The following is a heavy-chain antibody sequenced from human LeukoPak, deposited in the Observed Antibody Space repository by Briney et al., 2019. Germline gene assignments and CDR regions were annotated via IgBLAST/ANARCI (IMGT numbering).Heavy chain of an antibody. Sequence: ASVKVSCKVSGYTLTELSMHWVRQAPGKGLEWMGGFDPVDGETIYAQKFQGRVTMTEDTSPDTAYMELSSLRSEDTAVYYCATDRILNSGSYSGFDYWGQGTLVTVSS. CDR1: GYTLTELS. V-gene: IGHV1-24*01. CDR2: FDPVDGET. J-gene: IGHJ4*02. CDR3: ATDRILNSGSYSGFDY. D-gene: IGHD1-26*01.